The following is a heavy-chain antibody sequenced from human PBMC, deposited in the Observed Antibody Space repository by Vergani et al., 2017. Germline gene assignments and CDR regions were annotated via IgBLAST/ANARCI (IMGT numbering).Heavy chain of an antibody. V-gene: IGHV4-59*11. Sequence: QAQLQESGPGLVKPSETLSPTCSVSFDSIRNLYCNWIRQPPGKGLEWIGSIHYSENTNYNPSLKTRVTISVDTSKNQFSLTLSSVTAADTAVYYCASDTHSGQRADRWGQGILVTVTS. D-gene: IGHD6-19*01. CDR3: ASDTHSGQRADR. CDR2: IHYSENT. J-gene: IGHJ5*02. CDR1: FDSIRNLY.